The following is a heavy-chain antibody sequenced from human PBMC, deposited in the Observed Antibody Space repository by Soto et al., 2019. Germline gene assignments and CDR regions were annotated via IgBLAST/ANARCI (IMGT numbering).Heavy chain of an antibody. D-gene: IGHD3-22*01. V-gene: IGHV5-10-1*01. CDR3: ERQIYDSDNGSNFKYYFDF. CDR2: IDPSDSQT. J-gene: IGHJ4*02. CDR1: GYSFACYC. Sequence: GEALNISCKIAGYSFACYCSTLGRQKPGKFLWWMGSIDPSDSQTYYSPSFRGHVTISATNSIITVFLQWRSLRASDTAMYYCERQIYDSDNGSNFKYYFDFWGQRTPVNVSS.